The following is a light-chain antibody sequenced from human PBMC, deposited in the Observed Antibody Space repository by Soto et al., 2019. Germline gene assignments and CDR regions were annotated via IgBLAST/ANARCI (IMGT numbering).Light chain of an antibody. CDR3: QQLNSYPPT. J-gene: IGKJ4*01. Sequence: IQLTQSPSSLSASVGDRVTITCRASQGISSYLAWYQQKPGKAPKLLIYAASTLRSGVPSRFRGSGSGTDFTLTISSLQPEDFAAYYCQQLNSYPPTFGGGTKVEIK. CDR1: QGISSY. V-gene: IGKV1-9*01. CDR2: AAS.